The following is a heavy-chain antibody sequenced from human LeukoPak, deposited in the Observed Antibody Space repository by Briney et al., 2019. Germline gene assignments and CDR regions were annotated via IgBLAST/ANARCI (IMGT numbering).Heavy chain of an antibody. D-gene: IGHD1-26*01. J-gene: IGHJ5*02. V-gene: IGHV3-11*01. Sequence: GGSLRLSCAASGFTFSDYYMSWIRQASGKGLEWVSYISSSGSTIYYADSVKGRFTISRDNAKNSLYLQMNSLRAEDTAVYYCARAPKFRLVGVPKGPFDPWGQGSLVTVSS. CDR3: ARAPKFRLVGVPKGPFDP. CDR2: ISSSGSTI. CDR1: GFTFSDYY.